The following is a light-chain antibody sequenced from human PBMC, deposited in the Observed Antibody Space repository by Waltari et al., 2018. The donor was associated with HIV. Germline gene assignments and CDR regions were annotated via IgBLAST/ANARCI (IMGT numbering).Light chain of an antibody. J-gene: IGLJ3*02. CDR1: SSDVGGYNY. V-gene: IGLV2-11*01. Sequence: QSALTQPRSVSGSPGQSVTISRTGTSSDVGGYNYVSWYQQNPGKAPKFIIYDVTKRPSGVPDRFSGSKSGNTASLTISGLQAEDESDYYCCSYAGNYPVLFGGGTKLTVL. CDR2: DVT. CDR3: CSYAGNYPVL.